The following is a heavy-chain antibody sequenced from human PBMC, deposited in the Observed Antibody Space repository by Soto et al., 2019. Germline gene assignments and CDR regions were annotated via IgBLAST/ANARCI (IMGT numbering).Heavy chain of an antibody. CDR3: ARVRATDYEIDY. Sequence: SGGSLRLSCTASGFMFGSYWMTWVRHVPGKGLQWVANIKRDGSEKYYVDFVKGRFTISRDNADNSVFLDMNNLRVDDTATYYCARVRATDYEIDYWGQGALVTVYS. CDR1: GFMFGSYW. D-gene: IGHD4-17*01. V-gene: IGHV3-7*03. CDR2: IKRDGSEK. J-gene: IGHJ4*02.